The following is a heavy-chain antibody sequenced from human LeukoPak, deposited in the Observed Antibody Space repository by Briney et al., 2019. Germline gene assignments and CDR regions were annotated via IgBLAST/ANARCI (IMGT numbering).Heavy chain of an antibody. CDR1: GFTFSSYG. Sequence: PGRSLRLSCAASGFTFSSYGMHWVRQASGKGLEWVGRIRSKANSYATAYAASVKGRFTISRDDSKNTAYLQMNSLKTEDTAVYYCTFRPSSSSEHWGQGTLVTVSS. CDR3: TFRPSSSSEH. J-gene: IGHJ4*02. CDR2: IRSKANSYAT. V-gene: IGHV3-73*01. D-gene: IGHD6-6*01.